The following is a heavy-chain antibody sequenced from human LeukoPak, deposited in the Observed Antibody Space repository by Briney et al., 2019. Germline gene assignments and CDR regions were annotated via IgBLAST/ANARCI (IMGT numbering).Heavy chain of an antibody. CDR2: VCPADSRT. CDR1: GYSFITYC. Sequence: GESLKISCKGSGYSFITYCIDWERQMPGKGLEWMGVVCPADSRTIYSPSFQGQVTITADRSISAACLQWSSLRASDTDVYYCPKLRWPEGDRSSFDYWGQGTLVTVSS. J-gene: IGHJ4*02. CDR3: PKLRWPEGDRSSFDY. D-gene: IGHD4-23*01. V-gene: IGHV5-51*01.